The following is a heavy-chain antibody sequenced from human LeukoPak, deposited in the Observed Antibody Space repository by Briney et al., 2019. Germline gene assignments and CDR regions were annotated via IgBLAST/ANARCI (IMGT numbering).Heavy chain of an antibody. Sequence: ASVKVSCKASGYTFTGHYIHRVRQAPGQGLEWMGWINPKNAATNYAQKFQGRVTMTRDTSISTAYMELSRLRSDDTAVYYCAREDSSSWLLDYWGQGTLVTVSS. D-gene: IGHD6-13*01. J-gene: IGHJ4*02. CDR3: AREDSSSWLLDY. V-gene: IGHV1-2*02. CDR1: GYTFTGHY. CDR2: INPKNAAT.